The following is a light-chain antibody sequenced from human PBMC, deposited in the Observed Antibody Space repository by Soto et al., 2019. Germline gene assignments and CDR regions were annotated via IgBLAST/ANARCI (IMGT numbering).Light chain of an antibody. CDR2: AAS. CDR1: QAINNY. Sequence: DIRMTQSPSSLCASVGDRVTITCRASQAINNYLAWYQQEPGKAPKLLIYAASTLQSGVPSRFSGGGSGTDFTLTISSLQPEDVATYYCQKYNSAPYTFGQGIKLEI. CDR3: QKYNSAPYT. J-gene: IGKJ2*01. V-gene: IGKV1-27*01.